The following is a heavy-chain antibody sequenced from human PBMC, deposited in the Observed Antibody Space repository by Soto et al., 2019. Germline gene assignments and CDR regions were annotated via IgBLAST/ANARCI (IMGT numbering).Heavy chain of an antibody. CDR1: GFSLSTSGVG. CDR2: IYWDDDK. CDR3: AHSLDTAMVGWWFDP. Sequence: QITLKESGPPLVKPTQTLTLTCTFSGFSLSTSGVGVGWIRQPPGKALEWLALIYWDDDKRYSPSLKSRLTITKDPSKNQVVLTMTNMDPVDTATYYCAHSLDTAMVGWWFDPWGQGTLVTVSS. J-gene: IGHJ5*02. V-gene: IGHV2-5*02. D-gene: IGHD5-18*01.